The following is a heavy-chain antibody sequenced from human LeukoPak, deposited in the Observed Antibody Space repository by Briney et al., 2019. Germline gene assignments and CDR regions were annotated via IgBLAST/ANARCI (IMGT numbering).Heavy chain of an antibody. CDR1: GGSISSSSHY. D-gene: IGHD2-15*01. CDR2: IYYSGST. J-gene: IGHJ4*02. Sequence: AETLSLTCIVSGGSISSSSHYWGWIRQPPGKGLEWIGSIYYSGSTYYSPSLKSRVTISVDTSKNQFSLKLRSVTAADTAVYHCARHWAYCSGGTCYSFDDWGQGTLVTVSA. V-gene: IGHV4-39*01. CDR3: ARHWAYCSGGTCYSFDD.